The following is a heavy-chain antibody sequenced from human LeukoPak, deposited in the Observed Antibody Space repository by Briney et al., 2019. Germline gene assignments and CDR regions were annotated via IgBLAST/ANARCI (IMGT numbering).Heavy chain of an antibody. CDR1: GYTFTGYY. V-gene: IGHV1-2*02. D-gene: IGHD1-26*01. CDR2: INPNGGGT. J-gene: IGHJ4*02. Sequence: ASVKVSCKASGYTFTGYYMHWVRQAPGQGLEWMGWINPNGGGTNYAQKFQGRVTMTRDTSISTAYMELSSLRSEDTAVYYCARGVGAPYVFDYWGQGTLVTVSS. CDR3: ARGVGAPYVFDY.